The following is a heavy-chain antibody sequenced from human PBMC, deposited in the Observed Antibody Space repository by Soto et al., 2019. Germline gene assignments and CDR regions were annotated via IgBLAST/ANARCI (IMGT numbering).Heavy chain of an antibody. CDR1: GGSISSGGYY. CDR2: IYYSGST. J-gene: IGHJ4*02. V-gene: IGHV4-31*03. CDR3: ARDSSVDDYFDY. D-gene: IGHD3-22*01. Sequence: PSETLSLTCTVSGGSISSGGYYWSWIRQHPGKGLEWIGYIYYSGSTYYNPSLKSRVTISVDTSKNQFSLKLSSVTAADTAVYYCARDSSVDDYFDYWGQGTLVTVSS.